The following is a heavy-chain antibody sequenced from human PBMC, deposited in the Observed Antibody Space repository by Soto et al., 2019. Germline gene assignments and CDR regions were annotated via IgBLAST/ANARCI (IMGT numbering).Heavy chain of an antibody. J-gene: IGHJ4*02. D-gene: IGHD3-3*01. CDR2: ISGSCGST. V-gene: IGHV3-23*01. CDR1: GFTFSRYA. Sequence: GGSLRLSCAASGFTFSRYAMSWVRQGPGKGLEWVSAISGSCGSTYYADSVKGRFTISRDNSKNTLYLQMNSLRAEDTAVYYCAKLHYDFWSGYYPFDYWGQGTLVTVSS. CDR3: AKLHYDFWSGYYPFDY.